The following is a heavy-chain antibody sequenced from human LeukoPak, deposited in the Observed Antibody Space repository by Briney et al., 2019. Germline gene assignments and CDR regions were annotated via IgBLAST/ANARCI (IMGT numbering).Heavy chain of an antibody. V-gene: IGHV3-30*18. Sequence: GRSLRLSCAASGFTFSSYGMHWVRQAPGKGLEWVAVVSYDGSNKYYADSAKGRFTISRDNSKNTLYLQMNSLRAEDTAVYYCAKEPMGSSGWYWEYYFDYWGQGTLVTVSS. J-gene: IGHJ4*02. CDR3: AKEPMGSSGWYWEYYFDY. CDR2: VSYDGSNK. D-gene: IGHD6-19*01. CDR1: GFTFSSYG.